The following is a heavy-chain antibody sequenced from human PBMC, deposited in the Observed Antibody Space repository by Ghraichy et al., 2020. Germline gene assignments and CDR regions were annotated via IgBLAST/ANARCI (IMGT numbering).Heavy chain of an antibody. D-gene: IGHD1-26*01. Sequence: SETLSLTCTVSGGSISSSSYYWGWIRQPPGKGLEWIGSIYYSGSTYYNPSLQSRVTISVDTSKNQFSLKLSSVTAADTAVYYCARHRWERFDYWGQGTLVTVSS. CDR1: GGSISSSSYY. V-gene: IGHV4-39*01. J-gene: IGHJ4*02. CDR2: IYYSGST. CDR3: ARHRWERFDY.